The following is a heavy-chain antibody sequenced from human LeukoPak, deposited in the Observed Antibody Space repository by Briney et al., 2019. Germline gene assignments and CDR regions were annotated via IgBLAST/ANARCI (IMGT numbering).Heavy chain of an antibody. Sequence: GGSLRLSCAASGFTFSSYAMSWVRQAPGKGLEWVSAISGSGGNTYYADSVKGRFTISRDNSKNTLYLQMNSLRAEDTAVYYCARAQYGHNYYFDYWGQGNLVTVSS. J-gene: IGHJ4*02. V-gene: IGHV3-23*01. D-gene: IGHD1-1*01. CDR2: ISGSGGNT. CDR1: GFTFSSYA. CDR3: ARAQYGHNYYFDY.